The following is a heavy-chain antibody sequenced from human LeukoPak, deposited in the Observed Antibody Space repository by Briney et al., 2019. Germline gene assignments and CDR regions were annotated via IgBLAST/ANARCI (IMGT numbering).Heavy chain of an antibody. V-gene: IGHV4-34*01. Sequence: SETLSLTCAVYGGSFSGYYWSWIRQPPGKGLEWIGEINHSGSTNYNPSLKSRVTISVDTSKNQFSLKLSSVTAADTAVYYCARGRRYYDSSGYYIDYWGQGTLVTVPS. CDR3: ARGRRYYDSSGYYIDY. J-gene: IGHJ4*02. CDR1: GGSFSGYY. D-gene: IGHD3-22*01. CDR2: INHSGST.